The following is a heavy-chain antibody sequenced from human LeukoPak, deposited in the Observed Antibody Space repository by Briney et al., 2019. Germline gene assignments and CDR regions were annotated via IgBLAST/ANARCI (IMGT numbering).Heavy chain of an antibody. Sequence: PSETLSLTCTVSDGSVSSGSYYWSWIRQPPGKGLEWIGYIYYSGSTNYNPSLKSRVTISVDTSKNQFSLKLSSVTAADTAVYYCARRRATASGEPFDIWGQGKMVTVSS. CDR2: IYYSGST. V-gene: IGHV4-61*01. D-gene: IGHD1-26*01. J-gene: IGHJ3*02. CDR3: ARRRATASGEPFDI. CDR1: DGSVSSGSYY.